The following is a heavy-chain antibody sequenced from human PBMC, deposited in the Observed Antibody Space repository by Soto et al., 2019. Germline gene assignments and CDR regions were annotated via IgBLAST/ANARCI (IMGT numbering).Heavy chain of an antibody. D-gene: IGHD4-17*01. V-gene: IGHV4-59*08. CDR2: IYYSGST. CDR3: ARDYGGYSGSFDY. CDR1: GGSISSYY. J-gene: IGHJ4*02. Sequence: QVQLQESGPGLVKPSETLSLTCTVSGGSISSYYWSWIRQPPGKGLEWIGYIYYSGSTNYNPSLKSRVTXSXDXXKNQFSLKLSAVTAADTAVYYCARDYGGYSGSFDYWGQGTLVTVSS.